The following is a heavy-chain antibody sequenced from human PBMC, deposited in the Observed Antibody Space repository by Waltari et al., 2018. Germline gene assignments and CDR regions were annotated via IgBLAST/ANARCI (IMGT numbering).Heavy chain of an antibody. J-gene: IGHJ4*02. CDR3: ASEYSSGWATNH. D-gene: IGHD6-19*01. CDR2: IITRSTSK. CDR1: GITFSDYS. V-gene: IGHV3-48*01. Sequence: DVQLVESGGDLVQPGGSLRLSCAAAGITFSDYSMNWVRQAPGKVLEWVAYIITRSTSKDYADSVRGRFTISRDNAKNSLYLQMNSLTAEDTGVYYCASEYSSGWATNHWGQGTLVTVSS.